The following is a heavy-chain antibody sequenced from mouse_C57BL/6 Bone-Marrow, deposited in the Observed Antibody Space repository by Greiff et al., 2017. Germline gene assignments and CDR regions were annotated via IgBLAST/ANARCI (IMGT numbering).Heavy chain of an antibody. D-gene: IGHD3-1*01. CDR3: TRGANFFYAMDY. J-gene: IGHJ4*01. CDR1: GFTFSSYA. CDR2: ISSGGDYI. V-gene: IGHV5-9-1*02. Sequence: DVKLVESGAGLVKPGGSLKLSCAASGFTFSSYAMSWVRQTPEKRLEWVAYISSGGDYIYYADTVKGRFTISRDNARNTLYLQMSSLKSEDTAMYYCTRGANFFYAMDYWGQGTSVTVSS.